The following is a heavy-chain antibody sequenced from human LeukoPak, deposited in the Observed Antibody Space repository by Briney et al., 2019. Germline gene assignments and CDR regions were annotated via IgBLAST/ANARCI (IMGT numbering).Heavy chain of an antibody. CDR1: GFTFSSYA. Sequence: GRSLRLSCAASGFTFSSYAMSWVRQAPGKGLEWVSTVSDSGGTTYYADSVKGRFTISRDNSKNTLYVQMNSLRAEDTALYFCAKDLRGVRGLEAFDYWGQGALVTVSS. CDR3: AKDLRGVRGLEAFDY. J-gene: IGHJ4*02. D-gene: IGHD3/OR15-3a*01. CDR2: VSDSGGTT. V-gene: IGHV3-23*01.